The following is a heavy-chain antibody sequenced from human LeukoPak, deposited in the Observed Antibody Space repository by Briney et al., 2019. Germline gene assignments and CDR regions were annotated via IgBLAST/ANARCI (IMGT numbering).Heavy chain of an antibody. V-gene: IGHV1-2*02. Sequence: ASVKVSCKASGYTFTGYYIHWVRQAPGQGLEWMGWINPNSGGTNYAQKFHGRVAMTRDTSISSVHMELSRLRSDDTAVYYCARDSITLLRGFDFWGQGTLVTVSS. CDR1: GYTFTGYY. J-gene: IGHJ4*02. CDR2: INPNSGGT. CDR3: ARDSITLLRGFDF. D-gene: IGHD3-10*01.